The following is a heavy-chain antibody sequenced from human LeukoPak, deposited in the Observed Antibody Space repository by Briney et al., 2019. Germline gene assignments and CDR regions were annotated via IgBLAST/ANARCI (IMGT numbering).Heavy chain of an antibody. CDR3: AREVDFPSTFDGFDI. D-gene: IGHD3-3*01. CDR2: IHYTGAT. Sequence: SQTLSLTCTVSGVSISRSDYWSWIRQAPGKDLEWVGYIHYTGATYYNPSLKSRLTLSLDTSKNQFSLKLSSVTAADTAVYYCAREVDFPSTFDGFDIWGQGKVVTVSS. V-gene: IGHV4-31*03. J-gene: IGHJ3*02. CDR1: GVSISRSDY.